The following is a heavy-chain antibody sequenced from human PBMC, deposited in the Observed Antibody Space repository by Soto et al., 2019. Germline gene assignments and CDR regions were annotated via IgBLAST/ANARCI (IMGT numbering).Heavy chain of an antibody. D-gene: IGHD3-3*01. J-gene: IGHJ4*02. CDR3: AKVSSRDYDFWSGYSTFDY. V-gene: IGHV3-30*18. Sequence: VQLVESGGGVVQPGRSLRLSCAASGFTFSSYGMHWVRQAPGKGLEWVAVISYDGSNKYYADSVKGRFTISRDNSKNTLYLQMNSLRAEDTAVYYCAKVSSRDYDFWSGYSTFDYWGQGTLVTVSS. CDR1: GFTFSSYG. CDR2: ISYDGSNK.